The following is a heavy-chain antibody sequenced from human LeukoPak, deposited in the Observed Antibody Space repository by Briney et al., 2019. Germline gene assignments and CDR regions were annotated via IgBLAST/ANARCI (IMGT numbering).Heavy chain of an antibody. CDR3: ARDRLHYGEYEKTFDY. V-gene: IGHV3-48*01. J-gene: IGHJ4*02. D-gene: IGHD4-17*01. CDR2: ISYSSSTI. Sequence: PGGSLRLSCAASGFTFSSYSMNWARQAPGQGLEGVSYISYSSSTIYYADSVKGRFTISRDNGKNSLYLQMNSLRAEDTAVYYCARDRLHYGEYEKTFDYWGQGTLVTVSS. CDR1: GFTFSSYS.